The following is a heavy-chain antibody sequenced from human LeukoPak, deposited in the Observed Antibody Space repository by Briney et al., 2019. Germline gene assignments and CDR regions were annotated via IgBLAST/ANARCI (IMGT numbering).Heavy chain of an antibody. D-gene: IGHD6-13*01. CDR2: ISSSDSTI. CDR3: ATYHSSSWKNY. J-gene: IGHJ4*02. Sequence: PGGSLRLSCAASGFTFSSYEMNWVRQAPGKGLEWVSYISSSDSTIYYADSVKGRFTISRDNAKNSLYLQMNSLRAEDTAVYYCATYHSSSWKNYWGQGTLVTVSS. V-gene: IGHV3-48*03. CDR1: GFTFSSYE.